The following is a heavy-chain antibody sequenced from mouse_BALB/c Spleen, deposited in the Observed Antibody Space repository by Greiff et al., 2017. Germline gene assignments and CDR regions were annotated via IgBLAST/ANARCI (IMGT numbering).Heavy chain of an antibody. J-gene: IGHJ1*01. D-gene: IGHD1-1*01. CDR2: INPYNGAT. CDR1: GYSFTGYY. V-gene: IGHV1-31*01. Sequence: VQLKESGPELVKPGASVKISCKASGYSFTGYYMHWVKQSHVKSLEWIGRINPYNGATSYNQNFKDKASLTVDKSSSTAYMELHSLTSEDSAVYYCASYYGNWYFDVWGAGTTVTVSS. CDR3: ASYYGNWYFDV.